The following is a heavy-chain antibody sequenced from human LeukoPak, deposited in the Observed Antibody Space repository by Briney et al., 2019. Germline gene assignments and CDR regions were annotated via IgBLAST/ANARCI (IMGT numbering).Heavy chain of an antibody. Sequence: SETLSLTCSVSGGSINSGNYFWAWIRQPPGKGLEWIGSVSYSGNTYYNPSLKSRVTISVDTSKNQFSLKLSSVTAADTAVYYCARHGCFGSGSYYCRGHWFDPWGQGTLVTVSS. V-gene: IGHV4-39*01. J-gene: IGHJ5*02. CDR3: ARHGCFGSGSYYCRGHWFDP. D-gene: IGHD3-10*01. CDR1: GGSINSGNYF. CDR2: VSYSGNT.